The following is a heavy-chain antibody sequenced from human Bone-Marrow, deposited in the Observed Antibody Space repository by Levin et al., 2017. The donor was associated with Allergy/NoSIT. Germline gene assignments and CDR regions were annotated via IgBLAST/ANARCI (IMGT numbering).Heavy chain of an antibody. V-gene: IGHV3-30-3*01. CDR2: ISYDGSNK. CDR3: ARKGDGYNSPHNFDY. J-gene: IGHJ4*02. Sequence: PGGSLRLSCAASGFTFSSYAMHWVRQAPGKGLEWVAVISYDGSNKYYADSVKGRFTISRDNSKNTLYLQMNSLRAEDTAVYYCARKGDGYNSPHNFDYWGQGTLVTVSS. D-gene: IGHD5-24*01. CDR1: GFTFSSYA.